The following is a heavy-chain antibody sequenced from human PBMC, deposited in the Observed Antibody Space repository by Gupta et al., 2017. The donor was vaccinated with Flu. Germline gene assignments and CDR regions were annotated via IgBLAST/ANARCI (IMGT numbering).Heavy chain of an antibody. D-gene: IGHD3-10*01. CDR2: IIPIFGTA. CDR1: GGTFSSYA. J-gene: IGHJ6*02. Sequence: QVQLVQSGAEVKKPGSSVKVSCKASGGTFSSYAISWVRQAPGQGLEWMGGIIPIFGTANYAQKFQGKVTITADESTSTAYMELSSLRSEDTAVYYCARDPYYYGSGSYPTLYYGMDVWGQGTTVTVSS. CDR3: ARDPYYYGSGSYPTLYYGMDV. V-gene: IGHV1-69*01.